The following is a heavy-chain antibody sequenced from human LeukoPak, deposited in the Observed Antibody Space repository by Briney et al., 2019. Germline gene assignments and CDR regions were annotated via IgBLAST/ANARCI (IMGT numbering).Heavy chain of an antibody. J-gene: IGHJ4*02. CDR1: GGSISTYY. CDR2: IYYSGST. CDR3: ARGGITMVRGVPYFDY. V-gene: IGHV4-39*07. D-gene: IGHD3-10*01. Sequence: PSETLSLTCTDSGGSISTYYWGWIRQPPGKGLEWIASIYYSGSTNYNPSLKSRVTMSVDTSKNQFSLKLSSVTAADTAVYYCARGGITMVRGVPYFDYWGQGILVTVSS.